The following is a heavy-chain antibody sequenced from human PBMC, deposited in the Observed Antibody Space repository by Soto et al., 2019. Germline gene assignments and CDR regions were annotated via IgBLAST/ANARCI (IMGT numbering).Heavy chain of an antibody. CDR2: INGDSTYI. CDR1: GFTFTYYS. J-gene: IGHJ4*02. V-gene: IGHV3-21*01. Sequence: EVQLVESGGGLVKPGGSLRLSCVASGFTFTYYSINWVRQAPGKGLEWVSSINGDSTYIFYEDSLKGRFTISRDNARNSVYLQMHSLRADDTAVYYCARDDKRGYDFGYWGQGTLVTVSS. CDR3: ARDDKRGYDFGY. D-gene: IGHD5-12*01.